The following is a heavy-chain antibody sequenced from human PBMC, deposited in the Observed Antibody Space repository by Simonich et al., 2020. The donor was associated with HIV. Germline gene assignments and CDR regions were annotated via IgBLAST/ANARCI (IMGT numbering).Heavy chain of an antibody. J-gene: IGHJ4*02. Sequence: QVQLQQLGAGLLKPSETLSLTCAVYGGSFSGYYWSWIRQPPGKGLELIGEIIHSESTNDNPALKSRVTISVATSKNQFSLKLSSVTAADTAVYYCARGFYQRLYYFDYWGQGTLVTVSS. CDR1: GGSFSGYY. CDR2: IIHSEST. V-gene: IGHV4-34*01. CDR3: ARGFYQRLYYFDY. D-gene: IGHD2-2*01.